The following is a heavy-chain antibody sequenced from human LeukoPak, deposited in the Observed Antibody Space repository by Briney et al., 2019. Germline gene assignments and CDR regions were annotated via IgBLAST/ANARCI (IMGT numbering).Heavy chain of an antibody. CDR3: ARLIRDYYYYYMDV. D-gene: IGHD3-16*01. V-gene: IGHV3-20*04. Sequence: GGSLRLSCAASGFTFDDYGMSWVRQAPGKGLEWVSGINWNGGSTGYADSVKGRFTISRDNAKNSLYLQMNSLRAEDTALYYCARLIRDYYYYYMDVWGKGTTVTVSS. J-gene: IGHJ6*03. CDR2: INWNGGST. CDR1: GFTFDDYG.